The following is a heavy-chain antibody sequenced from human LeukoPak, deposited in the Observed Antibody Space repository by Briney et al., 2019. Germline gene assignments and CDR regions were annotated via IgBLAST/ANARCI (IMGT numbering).Heavy chain of an antibody. Sequence: SETLSLTCTVSGGSMSNYYWNWIRQPPGKGLEWIGYMFYTGSGKYNPSLKSRVTISVDTSKRQISLKLSSVTAADTAVYYCARVGYCSSTSCFQGAFDIWGQGTMVTVSS. D-gene: IGHD2-2*01. J-gene: IGHJ3*02. CDR2: MFYTGSG. CDR1: GGSMSNYY. CDR3: ARVGYCSSTSCFQGAFDI. V-gene: IGHV4-59*12.